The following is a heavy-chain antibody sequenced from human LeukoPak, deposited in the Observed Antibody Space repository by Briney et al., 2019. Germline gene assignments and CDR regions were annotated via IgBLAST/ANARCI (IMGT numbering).Heavy chain of an antibody. CDR2: ISDSGGST. D-gene: IGHD1-26*01. J-gene: IGHJ4*02. CDR1: GFTFSSYA. Sequence: GGSLRLSCAASGFTFSSYAMSWVRQAPGKGLEWVSVISDSGGSTYYADSVKGRFTISRDNSKNTLYLQMNSLRAGDTAAYYCTKAKEQWELLDGALDYWGQGTLVTVSS. V-gene: IGHV3-23*01. CDR3: TKAKEQWELLDGALDY.